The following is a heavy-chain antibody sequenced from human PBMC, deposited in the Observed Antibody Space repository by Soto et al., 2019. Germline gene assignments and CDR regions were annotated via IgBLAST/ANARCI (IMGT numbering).Heavy chain of an antibody. V-gene: IGHV1-18*04. D-gene: IGHD2-2*02. CDR3: ARDTAIVVVPADIGYYYYGMDV. CDR2: ISAYNGNT. CDR1: GYTFTSYG. Sequence: ASVKVSCKASGYTFTSYGISWVRQAPGQGLEWMGWISAYNGNTNYAQKLQGRVTMTTDTSTSTAYMELRSLRSDDTAVYYCARDTAIVVVPADIGYYYYGMDVWGQGTTVTVSS. J-gene: IGHJ6*02.